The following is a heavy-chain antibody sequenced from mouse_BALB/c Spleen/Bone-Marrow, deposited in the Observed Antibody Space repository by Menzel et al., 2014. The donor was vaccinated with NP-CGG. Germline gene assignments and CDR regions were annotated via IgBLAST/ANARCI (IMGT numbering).Heavy chain of an antibody. CDR2: ISYSSST. D-gene: IGHD1-2*01. CDR1: GYSITSDYA. V-gene: IGHV3-2*02. Sequence: EVKLMESGPGLVKPSQSLSLTCTVTGYSITSDYAWNWIRQFQGNKLEWMGYISYSSSTNYNPSLKSRISITRDTSKNQFFLQVNSVTAEDTATYYCARWDYGDYAMDYWGQGTSVTVSS. J-gene: IGHJ4*01. CDR3: ARWDYGDYAMDY.